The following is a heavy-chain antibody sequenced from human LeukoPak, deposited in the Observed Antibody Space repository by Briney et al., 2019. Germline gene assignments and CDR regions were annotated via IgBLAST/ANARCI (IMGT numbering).Heavy chain of an antibody. CDR1: GYSISSGYY. D-gene: IGHD3-22*01. CDR2: IYHSGST. Sequence: SETLSLTCAVAGYSISSGYYWGWIRQPPGKGLEWIGSIYHSGSTYYNPSLKSRVTISVDTSKNQFSLKLSSVTAADTAVYYCARQGGAYYYDSSGYCDYWGQGTLVTVSS. J-gene: IGHJ4*02. V-gene: IGHV4-38-2*01. CDR3: ARQGGAYYYDSSGYCDY.